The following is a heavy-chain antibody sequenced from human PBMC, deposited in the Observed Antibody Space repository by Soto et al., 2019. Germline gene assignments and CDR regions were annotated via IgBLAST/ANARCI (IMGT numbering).Heavy chain of an antibody. V-gene: IGHV1-24*01. J-gene: IGHJ4*02. CDR3: ATGSHDSSGYLTPFDY. CDR1: GYTLTELS. CDR2: FDPEDGET. D-gene: IGHD3-22*01. Sequence: GASVKVSCKVSGYTLTELSMHWVLQAPGKGLEWMGGFDPEDGETIYAQKFQGRVTMTEDTSTDTAYMELSSLRSEDTAVYHCATGSHDSSGYLTPFDYWGQGTLVTVSS.